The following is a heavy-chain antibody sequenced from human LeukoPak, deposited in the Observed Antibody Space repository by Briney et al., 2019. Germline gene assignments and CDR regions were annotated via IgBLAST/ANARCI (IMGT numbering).Heavy chain of an antibody. CDR3: ARDRPVYYGSGSYSVY. D-gene: IGHD3-10*01. V-gene: IGHV3-66*01. CDR1: GSTFSNYV. Sequence: QPGGSLRLSCTDSGSTFSNYVMSWVRQAPGKGLEWVSVIYSGGSTYYADSVKGRFTISRDNSKNTLYLQMNSLRAEDTAVYYCARDRPVYYGSGSYSVYWGQGTLVTVSS. J-gene: IGHJ4*02. CDR2: IYSGGST.